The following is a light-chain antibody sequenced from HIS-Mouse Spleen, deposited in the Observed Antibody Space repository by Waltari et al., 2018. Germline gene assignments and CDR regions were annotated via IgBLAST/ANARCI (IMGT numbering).Light chain of an antibody. Sequence: QSALTQPRPVSGSPGQSVTISCTGTSSDVGGYNYVSWYKQHPGKAPKLMIYDVSKRPSGVPDRFSGSKSGNTASLTISGLQAEDEADYYCCSYAGSYTGVFGTGTKVTVL. CDR1: SSDVGGYNY. CDR2: DVS. V-gene: IGLV2-11*02. CDR3: CSYAGSYTGV. J-gene: IGLJ1*01.